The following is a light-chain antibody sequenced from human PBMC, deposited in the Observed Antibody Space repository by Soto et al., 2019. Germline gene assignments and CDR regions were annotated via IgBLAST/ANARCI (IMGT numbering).Light chain of an antibody. CDR1: QNIDRD. J-gene: IGKJ1*01. CDR2: KAS. Sequence: DIQVTQSPSSLSASVGDRVTITCRASQNIDRDLNWYQQKPGKAPKLLIYKASSLESGVPSRFSGSGSGTEFTLTISSLQPDDFATYYCQQYNSYAVTFGQGTKVEIK. CDR3: QQYNSYAVT. V-gene: IGKV1-5*03.